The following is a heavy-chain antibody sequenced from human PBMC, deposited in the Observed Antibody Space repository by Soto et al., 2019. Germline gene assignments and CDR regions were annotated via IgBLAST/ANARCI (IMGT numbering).Heavy chain of an antibody. CDR1: GYTFTNNA. CDR3: ARRLERCQFDY. D-gene: IGHD1-1*01. Sequence: ASVKVSCKTSGYTFTNNAVCWVRQTPGQGLEWMGWINPDNGNTKYAQKFQGRVTITTDTSTCTAYMELSSLRSEDTAVYYCARRLERCQFDYWGQGTLVTVSS. V-gene: IGHV1-18*01. CDR2: INPDNGNT. J-gene: IGHJ4*02.